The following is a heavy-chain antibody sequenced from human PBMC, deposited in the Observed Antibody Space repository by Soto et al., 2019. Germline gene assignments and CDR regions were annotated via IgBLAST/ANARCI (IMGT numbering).Heavy chain of an antibody. CDR2: IYYDGST. D-gene: IGHD2-15*01. J-gene: IGHJ4*02. V-gene: IGHV4-39*01. Sequence: NPSETLSLTCTVSGSSINSNNYYWAWIRQPPGKGLAWIASIYYDGSTYYSPSLKSRVTISIDTSKNQFSLRLRSVTAADTAIYYCAKVVVAATRHTDFDSWGQGTLVTVSS. CDR1: GSSINSNNYY. CDR3: AKVVVAATRHTDFDS.